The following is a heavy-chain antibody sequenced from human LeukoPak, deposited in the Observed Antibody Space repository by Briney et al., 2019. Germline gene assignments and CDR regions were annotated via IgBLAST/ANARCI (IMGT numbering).Heavy chain of an antibody. D-gene: IGHD6-19*01. CDR2: ISGSGGST. Sequence: GGSPRLSCAASGFTFSSYAMSWVRQAPGKGLEWVSAISGSGGSTYYADSVKGRFTISRDNSKNTLYLQMNSLRAEDTAVYYCAKDEPVREWLVSYYFDYWGQGTLVTVSS. CDR3: AKDEPVREWLVSYYFDY. V-gene: IGHV3-23*01. CDR1: GFTFSSYA. J-gene: IGHJ4*02.